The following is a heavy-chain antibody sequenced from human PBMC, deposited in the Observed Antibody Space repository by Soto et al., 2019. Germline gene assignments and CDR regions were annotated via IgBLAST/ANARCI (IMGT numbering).Heavy chain of an antibody. J-gene: IGHJ4*02. V-gene: IGHV3-30-3*01. CDR1: GFTFSSYA. CDR3: ARDFSLAAAGTSDY. D-gene: IGHD6-13*01. Sequence: GGSLRLSCAASGFTFSSYAMHWVRQAPGKGLEWVAVISYDGSNKYYADSVKGRFTISRDNSKNTLYLQMNSLRAEDTAVYYCARDFSLAAAGTSDYWGQGTLVTVSS. CDR2: ISYDGSNK.